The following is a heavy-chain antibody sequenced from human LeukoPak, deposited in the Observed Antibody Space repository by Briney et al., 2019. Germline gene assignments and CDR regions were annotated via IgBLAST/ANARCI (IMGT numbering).Heavy chain of an antibody. CDR2: ISCYNGDT. CDR1: GYTFTHHG. D-gene: IGHD5-12*01. Sequence: GASVKVSCKASGYTFTHHGISWVRQAPGQGLEWMGWISCYNGDTMYAQNVQGRATMTTDTSTTTAYIELRSLSPDDTAMYYCARDPSNSAGYHAHFDSWGQGTLVTVSS. V-gene: IGHV1-18*04. CDR3: ARDPSNSAGYHAHFDS. J-gene: IGHJ4*02.